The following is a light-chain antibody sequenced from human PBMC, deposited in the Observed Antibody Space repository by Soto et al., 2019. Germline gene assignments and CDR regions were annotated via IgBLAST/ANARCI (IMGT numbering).Light chain of an antibody. CDR1: SSDVGGYNY. CDR2: EVS. V-gene: IGLV2-14*01. CDR3: SSYTSSSTLDV. Sequence: QSALTQPASVSGSPGQSITISCTGTSSDVGGYNYVSWYQQHPGKAPKLMIYEVSNRPSGVSNRFSGSKSGNTASLTISGLQAEAEAYYYCSSYTSSSTLDVFGTGTKVTVL. J-gene: IGLJ1*01.